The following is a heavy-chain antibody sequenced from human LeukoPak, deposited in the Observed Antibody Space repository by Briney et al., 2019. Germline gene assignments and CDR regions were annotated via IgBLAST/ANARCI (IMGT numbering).Heavy chain of an antibody. CDR1: GFTFSSYA. CDR2: ISGSGGST. Sequence: GGSLRLSCAASGFTFSSYAMSWVRQAPGKGLEWVSAISGSGGSTYYADSVKGRFTVSRDNAEKLVYLHMSSLRAEDTAMYYCAREGDSSGSLGDYWGQGILVTVSS. J-gene: IGHJ4*02. D-gene: IGHD6-19*01. V-gene: IGHV3-23*01. CDR3: AREGDSSGSLGDY.